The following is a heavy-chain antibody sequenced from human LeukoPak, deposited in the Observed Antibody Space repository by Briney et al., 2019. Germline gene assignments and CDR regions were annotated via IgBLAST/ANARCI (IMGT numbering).Heavy chain of an antibody. CDR3: ARVSSSWLGSYFDY. Sequence: PSQTLSLTCTVSGGSISSGGYYWSWIRQHPGKGLEWIGYIYYSGSTYYNPSLKSRVTISVDTSKNQFSLKLSSVTAADTAVYYCARVSSSWLGSYFDYWGQGTLVTVSS. D-gene: IGHD6-13*01. J-gene: IGHJ4*02. CDR1: GGSISSGGYY. CDR2: IYYSGST. V-gene: IGHV4-31*03.